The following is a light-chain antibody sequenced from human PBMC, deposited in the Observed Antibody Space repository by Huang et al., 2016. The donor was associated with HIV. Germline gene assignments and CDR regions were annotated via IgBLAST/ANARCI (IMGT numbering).Light chain of an antibody. CDR2: DTS. CDR1: QSVGNY. Sequence: IVLTQSPATLSWYPGERVTLSCLASQSVGNYIAWYQQHPGQSPRLLIYDTSNSATGTPVRFSGSGSGTDFALTISNLESEDFAVYYCQQRSSGVTFGGGTKVQVK. V-gene: IGKV3-11*01. CDR3: QQRSSGVT. J-gene: IGKJ4*01.